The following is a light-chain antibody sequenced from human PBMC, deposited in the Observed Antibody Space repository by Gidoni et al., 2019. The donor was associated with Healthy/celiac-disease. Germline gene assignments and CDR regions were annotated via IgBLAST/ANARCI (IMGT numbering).Light chain of an antibody. CDR2: LGS. J-gene: IGKJ1*01. CDR3: MQALQTPWT. CDR1: QSLLHSNGYNY. V-gene: IGKV2-28*01. Sequence: DIVMTQSPLSLPVTPGEPASSSCRSSQSLLHSNGYNYLDWYLQKPGQSPQLLIYLGSNRASGVPDRFSGSGSGTEFTLKISRVEAEDVGVYYCMQALQTPWTFGQGTKVEIK.